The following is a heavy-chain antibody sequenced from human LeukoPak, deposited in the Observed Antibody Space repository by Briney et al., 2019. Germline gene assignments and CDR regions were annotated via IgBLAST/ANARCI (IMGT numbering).Heavy chain of an antibody. D-gene: IGHD3-10*01. CDR3: ARVKYWFGKYYYYYYYMDV. CDR2: IYYSGST. V-gene: IGHV4-39*07. CDR1: GGSISSSSYY. J-gene: IGHJ6*03. Sequence: SETLSLTCTVSGGSISSSSYYWGWIRQPPGKGLEWIGSIYYSGSTYYNPSLKSRVTISVDTSNNQFSLKLSSVTAADTAVYYCARVKYWFGKYYYYYYYMDVWGKGTTVTVSS.